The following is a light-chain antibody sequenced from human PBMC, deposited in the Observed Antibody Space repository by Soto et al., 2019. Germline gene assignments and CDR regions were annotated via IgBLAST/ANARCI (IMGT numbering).Light chain of an antibody. CDR2: ATS. J-gene: IGKJ4*01. Sequence: EIVMTQSPATLSVSPGERATLSCRASHRVSSYLAWYQQKPGQAPRLLIYATSTRATGIPARFGGSGSGTEFTLTISSLQSEDVAVYYGQQYNNWPLTFGGGTKVEIK. CDR3: QQYNNWPLT. CDR1: HRVSSY. V-gene: IGKV3-15*01.